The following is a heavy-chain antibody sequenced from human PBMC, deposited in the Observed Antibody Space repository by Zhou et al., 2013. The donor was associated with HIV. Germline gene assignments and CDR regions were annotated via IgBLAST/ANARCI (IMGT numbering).Heavy chain of an antibody. Sequence: QVQLVQSGAEVKKPGSSVKVSCKASGGTFSTYAISWVRQAPGQGLEWMGGIIPIFDTANYAQRFQDRVTFTADESTGTTYMELSSLRSEDTAVYYCARDLDCSGGSCYPAYYYYGMDVWGQGTTVTVSS. CDR2: IIPIFDTA. V-gene: IGHV1-69*12. D-gene: IGHD2-15*01. CDR1: GGTFSTYA. J-gene: IGHJ6*02. CDR3: ARDLDCSGGSCYPAYYYYGMDV.